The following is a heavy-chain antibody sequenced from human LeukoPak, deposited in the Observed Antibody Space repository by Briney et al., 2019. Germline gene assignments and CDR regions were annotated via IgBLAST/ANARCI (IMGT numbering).Heavy chain of an antibody. V-gene: IGHV4-34*01. CDR1: GGSFSGYY. CDR3: ARTLEITFGGVIRYYYYGMDV. J-gene: IGHJ6*02. CDR2: INHSEST. Sequence: SETLSLTCAVYGGSFSGYYWSWIRQPPGKGLEWIGEINHSESTNYNPSLKSRVTISVDTSKNQFSLKLSSVTAADTAVYYCARTLEITFGGVIRYYYYGMDVWGQGTTVTVSS. D-gene: IGHD3-16*02.